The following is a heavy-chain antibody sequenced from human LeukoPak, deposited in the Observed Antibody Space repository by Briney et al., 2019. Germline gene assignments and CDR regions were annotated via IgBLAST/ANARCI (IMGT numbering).Heavy chain of an antibody. CDR2: IIPNSGGT. CDR3: ARGSYYDFWSGSRGLAY. CDR1: GYTFTSYY. V-gene: IGHV1-2*02. D-gene: IGHD3-3*01. J-gene: IGHJ4*02. Sequence: GASVKVSCKTSGYTFTSYYVHWVRQAPGQGLEWMGWIIPNSGGTNYAEKFRGRVTMTRDTSSSTAYMELSRLRSDDTAVYYCARGSYYDFWSGSRGLAYWGQGTLVTVSS.